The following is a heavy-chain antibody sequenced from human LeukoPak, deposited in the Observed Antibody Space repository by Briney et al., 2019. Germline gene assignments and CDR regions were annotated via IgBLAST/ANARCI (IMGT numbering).Heavy chain of an antibody. D-gene: IGHD3/OR15-3a*01. CDR2: INPNNGGT. CDR3: AREGANTADCNWFDP. CDR1: GYTFTDYY. Sequence: GASVKVSCKASGYTFTDYYMHWVRQAPGQGLEWMGWINPNNGGTKYAQKFQGRVTMTRDTSISTDYMELSRLTSDDTAVYYCAREGANTADCNWFDPWGQGTLVTVSS. V-gene: IGHV1-2*02. J-gene: IGHJ5*02.